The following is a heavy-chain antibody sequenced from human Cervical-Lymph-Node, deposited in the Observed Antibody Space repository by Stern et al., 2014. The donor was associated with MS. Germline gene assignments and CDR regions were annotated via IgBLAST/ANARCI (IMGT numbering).Heavy chain of an antibody. D-gene: IGHD2-21*02. Sequence: EVQLVASGGGLVQPGGSLSLSCAASGFTFSTYAMHWVRQAPGKGLDYVSVLISNGGSTYYANSVKGRFTIARDNAKNTLYLHMGSLRVEDMAVYYCARGVTYGGGDCYGWYFDLWGRGTLVTVSS. CDR3: ARGVTYGGGDCYGWYFDL. J-gene: IGHJ2*01. CDR2: LISNGGST. CDR1: GFTFSTYA. V-gene: IGHV3-64*01.